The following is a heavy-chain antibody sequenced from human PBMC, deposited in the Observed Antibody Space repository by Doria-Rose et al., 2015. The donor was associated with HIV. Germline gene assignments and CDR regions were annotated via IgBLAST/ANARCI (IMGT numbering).Heavy chain of an antibody. D-gene: IGHD2-21*02. Sequence: WVRQTPGKGLEWVAGISWNSDTIDYADSVKGRFTISRDNAKNSLYLQMNSLRAEDTALYYCTKRRGVTDIGSFDIWGQGTMVIVSS. CDR2: ISWNSDTI. J-gene: IGHJ3*02. V-gene: IGHV3-9*01. CDR3: TKRRGVTDIGSFDI.